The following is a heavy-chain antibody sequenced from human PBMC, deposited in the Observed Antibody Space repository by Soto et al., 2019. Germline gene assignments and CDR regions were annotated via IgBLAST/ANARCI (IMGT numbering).Heavy chain of an antibody. CDR3: ARRMITMVRGVIGPRTYNWFDP. CDR2: INHSGST. J-gene: IGHJ5*02. D-gene: IGHD3-10*01. CDR1: GGSVSGYY. V-gene: IGHV4-34*01. Sequence: PSETMSLTCAVYGGSVSGYYWSWIRQHPGKGLEWIGEINHSGSTNYNPSLKSRVTISVDTSKNQFSLKLSSVTAADTAVYYCARRMITMVRGVIGPRTYNWFDPWGQGTLVTVSS.